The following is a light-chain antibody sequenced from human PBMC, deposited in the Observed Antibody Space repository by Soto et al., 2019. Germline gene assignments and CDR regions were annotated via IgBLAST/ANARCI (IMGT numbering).Light chain of an antibody. J-gene: IGKJ5*01. CDR3: QQYNNWPPT. Sequence: EIVLTQSPGTLSSSPGERVTLSCRASQSVTSNYLAWYQQKPGQSPRLLIYGASTRATGIPARFSGSGSGTEFTLTISSLQSEDFAVYYCQQYNNWPPTFGQGTRLEIK. CDR1: QSVTSN. CDR2: GAS. V-gene: IGKV3-15*01.